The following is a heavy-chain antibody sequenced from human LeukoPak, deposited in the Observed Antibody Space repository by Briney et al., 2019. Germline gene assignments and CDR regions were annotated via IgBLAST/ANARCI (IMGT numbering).Heavy chain of an antibody. D-gene: IGHD2-2*02. J-gene: IGHJ4*02. Sequence: ASVKVSCKASGYTFTSYGISWVRQAPGQGLEWMGWISAYNGNTNYAQKLRGRVTMTTDTSTSTAYMELRSLRSDDTAVYYCARVRYCSSTSCYNNFDYWGQGTLVTVSS. CDR1: GYTFTSYG. V-gene: IGHV1-18*01. CDR3: ARVRYCSSTSCYNNFDY. CDR2: ISAYNGNT.